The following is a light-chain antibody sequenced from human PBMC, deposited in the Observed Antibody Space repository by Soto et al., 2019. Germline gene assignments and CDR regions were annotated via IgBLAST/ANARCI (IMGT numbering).Light chain of an antibody. CDR2: SAF. V-gene: IGKV1-9*01. CDR1: QGIRNH. CDR3: QQLYSYPLT. Sequence: DIQLTQSPSSLSASVGDRVTITCRASQGIRNHFAWYQQKPGKAPSLLIYSAFTLQSGVPSRFSGSQSETEFTLTISSLQPEDFATYYCQQLYSYPLTFGPGTKVDVK. J-gene: IGKJ3*01.